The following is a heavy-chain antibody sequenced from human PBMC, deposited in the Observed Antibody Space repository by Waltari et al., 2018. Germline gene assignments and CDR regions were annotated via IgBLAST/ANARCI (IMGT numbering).Heavy chain of an antibody. J-gene: IGHJ4*02. CDR2: IYSGGST. D-gene: IGHD2-15*01. V-gene: IGHV3-53*01. CDR1: GFTVSSNY. CDR3: ARARRVAATPFGG. Sequence: EVQLVESGGGLIQPGGSLRLSCAASGFTVSSNYMSWVRQAPGKGLEWVSVIYSGGSTYCADSVKGRFTISRDNSKNTLYLQMNSLRAEDTAVYYCARARRVAATPFGGWGQGTLVTVSS.